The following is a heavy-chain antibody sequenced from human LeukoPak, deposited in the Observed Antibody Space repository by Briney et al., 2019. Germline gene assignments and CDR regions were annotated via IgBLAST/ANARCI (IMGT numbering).Heavy chain of an antibody. CDR3: ATGHDAFDI. J-gene: IGHJ3*02. V-gene: IGHV4-59*01. Sequence: SETLSLTCTVSGGSISSYYWSWIRQPPGKGLEWIGYIYYSGSINYNPSLKSRVTISVDTSKNQFSLKLSSVTAADTAVYYCATGHDAFDIWGQGTMVTVSS. CDR1: GGSISSYY. CDR2: IYYSGSI.